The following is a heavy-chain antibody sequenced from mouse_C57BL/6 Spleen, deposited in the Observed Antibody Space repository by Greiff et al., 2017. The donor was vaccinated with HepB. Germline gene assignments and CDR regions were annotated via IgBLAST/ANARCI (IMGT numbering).Heavy chain of an antibody. CDR1: GYTFTSYW. V-gene: IGHV1-69*01. Sequence: QVQLQQPGAELVMPGASVKLSCKASGYTFTSYWMHWVKQRPGQGLEWIGEIDPSDSYTNYNQKFKGKSTLTVDKSSSTAYMQLSSLTSEDSAVYYCASLLYHQGAWFAYWGQGTLVTVSA. CDR2: IDPSDSYT. J-gene: IGHJ3*01. D-gene: IGHD2-12*01. CDR3: ASLLYHQGAWFAY.